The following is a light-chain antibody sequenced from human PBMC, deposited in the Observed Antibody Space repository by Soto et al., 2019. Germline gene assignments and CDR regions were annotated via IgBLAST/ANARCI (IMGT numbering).Light chain of an antibody. Sequence: EIVLTQSPGTLSLSPGERATLSCRASRGLASSYLAWYQHKPAQAPRLLIYAASIRAAGIPDRFIGSGSATAFPPTLSRLEPDDSAVEYCQHYGSSPFTLGPGTLVQIK. CDR2: AAS. CDR3: QHYGSSPFT. J-gene: IGKJ3*01. V-gene: IGKV3-20*01. CDR1: RGLASSY.